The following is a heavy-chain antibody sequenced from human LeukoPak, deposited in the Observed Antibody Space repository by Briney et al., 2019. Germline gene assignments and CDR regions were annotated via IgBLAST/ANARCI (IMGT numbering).Heavy chain of an antibody. V-gene: IGHV3-15*01. CDR1: GFTFSNVW. D-gene: IGHD1-14*01. CDR2: IKSNAAGGTA. J-gene: IGHJ3*01. CDR3: TTMNRHDAFDV. Sequence: GGSLRLSCAASGFTFSNVWMTWVRQAPGKGLEWVGRIKSNAAGGTADYAAPVKGRFTISRDDSKNTLFLQMNSLKTGDTAMYYCTTMNRHDAFDVWGQGTMVTVSS.